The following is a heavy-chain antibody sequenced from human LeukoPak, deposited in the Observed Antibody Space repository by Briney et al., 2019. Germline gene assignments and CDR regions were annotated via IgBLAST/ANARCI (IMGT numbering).Heavy chain of an antibody. CDR2: IYYGGNI. J-gene: IGHJ5*02. V-gene: IGHV4-39*01. Sequence: PSETLSLTCSVSGDSIAATSYYWAWIRQPPGKGLEWIGRIYYGGNINYDPSLQSRVTISIDTSKNQFSLSLTSVTAADTAVYFCARQIRYTYDPNWFHPWGQGTLVTVSS. CDR3: ARQIRYTYDPNWFHP. CDR1: GDSIAATSYY. D-gene: IGHD5-12*01.